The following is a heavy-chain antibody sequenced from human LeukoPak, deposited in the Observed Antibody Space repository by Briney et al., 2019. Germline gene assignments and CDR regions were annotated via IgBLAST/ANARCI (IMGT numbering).Heavy chain of an antibody. Sequence: SETLSLTCTVSGGSISSSSYYWGWIRQPPGKGLEWIGSIYYSGSTYYNPSLKSRVTISVDTSKNQFSLNLSSVTAADTAVYYCARLGGLWFGEFQPAWGQGTLVTVSS. CDR3: ARLGGLWFGEFQPA. D-gene: IGHD3-10*01. J-gene: IGHJ4*02. CDR1: GGSISSSSYY. CDR2: IYYSGST. V-gene: IGHV4-39*01.